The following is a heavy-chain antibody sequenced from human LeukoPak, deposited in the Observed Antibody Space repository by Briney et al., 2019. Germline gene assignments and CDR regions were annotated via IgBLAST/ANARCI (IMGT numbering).Heavy chain of an antibody. Sequence: GRSLRLSCAASGFTFSSHGMSWVRQAPGKGLEWVSTISGSGDNTYYADSVKGRFTISRDNSKNTLYLQMNSLRAEDTAVYYCARVTYGSGTYGAFDYWGQGTLVTVSS. V-gene: IGHV3-23*01. D-gene: IGHD3-10*01. CDR2: ISGSGDNT. CDR1: GFTFSSHG. CDR3: ARVTYGSGTYGAFDY. J-gene: IGHJ4*02.